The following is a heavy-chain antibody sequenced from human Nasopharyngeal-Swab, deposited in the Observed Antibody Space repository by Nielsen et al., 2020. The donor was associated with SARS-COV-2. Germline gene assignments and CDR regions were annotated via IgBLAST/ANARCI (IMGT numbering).Heavy chain of an antibody. Sequence: ASVKVSCKTSGYTFSNYYMHWVRQAPGQGLEWMGIIHPSGGRTIYSQKFQGRVSMTRDTFTSTVYMELSSLTSEDTAMYYCARDLSDVTVAVSGTVGFDCWGQGTLVTVSS. V-gene: IGHV1-46*01. J-gene: IGHJ4*02. CDR3: ARDLSDVTVAVSGTVGFDC. D-gene: IGHD6-19*01. CDR1: GYTFSNYY. CDR2: IHPSGGRT.